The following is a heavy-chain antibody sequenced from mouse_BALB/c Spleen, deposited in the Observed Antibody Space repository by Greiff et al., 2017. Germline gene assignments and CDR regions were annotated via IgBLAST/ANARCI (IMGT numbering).Heavy chain of an antibody. CDR3: ARGDGNYKYYYAMDY. V-gene: IGHV5-12-2*01. Sequence: EVKLVESGGGLVQPGGSLKLSCAASGFTFSSYTMSWVRQTPEKRLEWVAYISNGGGSTYYPDTVKGRFTISRDNAKNTLYLQMSSLKSEDTAMYYCARGDGNYKYYYAMDYWGQGTSVTVSS. J-gene: IGHJ4*01. D-gene: IGHD2-1*01. CDR1: GFTFSSYT. CDR2: ISNGGGST.